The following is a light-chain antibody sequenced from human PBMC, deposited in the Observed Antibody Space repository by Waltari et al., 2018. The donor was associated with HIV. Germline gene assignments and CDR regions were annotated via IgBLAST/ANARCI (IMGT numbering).Light chain of an antibody. Sequence: EIVLTQSPGTLSLSPGERATLSCRASQSVSSYLAWYQQRPGQAPRLLIYDASNRATGIPARFSASGSGTDFTLTISSLEPEDFATYYCQQANSFPLTFGGGTKVEIK. V-gene: IGKV3-11*01. CDR1: QSVSSY. J-gene: IGKJ4*01. CDR2: DAS. CDR3: QQANSFPLT.